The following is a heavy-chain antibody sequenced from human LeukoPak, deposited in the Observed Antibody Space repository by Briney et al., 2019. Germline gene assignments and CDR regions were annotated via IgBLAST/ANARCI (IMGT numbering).Heavy chain of an antibody. J-gene: IGHJ4*02. D-gene: IGHD3-10*01. CDR2: ISAYNGNT. CDR1: GYTFTSYG. CDR3: ARDLTMQKARSLNFDY. Sequence: APVKVSCKASGYTFTSYGISWVRQAPGQGLEWMGWISAYNGNTNYAQKLRGRVTMTTDTSTSTAYMELRSLRSDDTAVYYCARDLTMQKARSLNFDYWGQGTLVTVSS. V-gene: IGHV1-18*04.